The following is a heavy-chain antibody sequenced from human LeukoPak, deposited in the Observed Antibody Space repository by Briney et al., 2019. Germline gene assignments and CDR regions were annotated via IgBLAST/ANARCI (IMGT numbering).Heavy chain of an antibody. J-gene: IGHJ3*02. D-gene: IGHD5-24*01. CDR1: GFTFSTYS. CDR3: ARTPRWLQSLAAFDI. Sequence: GGSLRLSCAASGFTFSTYSMSWVRQAPGKGLEWVSYISSSSSSSIYYADSVRGRFTISRDNAKNTLYLQMHSLRDEDTAVYYCARTPRWLQSLAAFDIWGQGTMVTVSS. V-gene: IGHV3-48*02. CDR2: ISSSSSSSI.